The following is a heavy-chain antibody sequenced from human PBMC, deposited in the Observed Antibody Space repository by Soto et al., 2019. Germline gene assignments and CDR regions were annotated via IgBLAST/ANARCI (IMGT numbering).Heavy chain of an antibody. J-gene: IGHJ6*02. CDR2: ISYDGSNK. CDR3: ARDGPRRVGATSYYYYGMDV. CDR1: GFTFSSYA. D-gene: IGHD1-26*01. V-gene: IGHV3-30-3*01. Sequence: QVQLVESGGGVVQPGRSLRLSCAASGFTFSSYAMHWVRQAPGKGLEWVAVISYDGSNKYYADSVKGRFTISRDNSKNTLCLQMNSLRAEDTAVYYCARDGPRRVGATSYYYYGMDVWGQGTTVTVSS.